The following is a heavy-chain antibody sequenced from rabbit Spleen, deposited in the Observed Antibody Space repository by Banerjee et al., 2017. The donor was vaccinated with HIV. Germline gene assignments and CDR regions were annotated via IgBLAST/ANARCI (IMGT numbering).Heavy chain of an antibody. CDR2: IDSGSSGDT. V-gene: IGHV1S45*01. CDR3: ARDLVGVIGWNFNL. Sequence: QEQLKESGGGLVQPTGSLTLTCKASGFSFGDRDVMCWVRQAPGKGLEWIACIDSGSSGDTYYASWAKGRFTISKTSSTTVTLQMNSLTAADTATYFCARDLVGVIGWNFNLWGPGTLVTVS. CDR1: GFSFGDRDV. D-gene: IGHD1-1*01. J-gene: IGHJ4*01.